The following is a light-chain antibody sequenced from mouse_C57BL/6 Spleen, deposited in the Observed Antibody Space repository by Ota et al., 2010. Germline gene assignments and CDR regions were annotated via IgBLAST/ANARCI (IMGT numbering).Light chain of an antibody. CDR1: QSTVKQVENQKNY. CDR3: QNDHSYPLT. Sequence: IVMTQSPSPSSVSAGEKVTMSCKSSQSTVKQVENQKNYLAWYQQKPGQPPKLLIYGASTRESGVPDRFTGSGSGTDFTLTISSVQAEDLAVYYCQNDHSYPLTFGAGTKLELK. CDR2: GAS. J-gene: IGKJ5*01. V-gene: IGKV8-28*01.